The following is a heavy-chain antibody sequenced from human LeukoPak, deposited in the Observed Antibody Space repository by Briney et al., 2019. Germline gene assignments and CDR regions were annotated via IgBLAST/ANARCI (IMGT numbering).Heavy chain of an antibody. CDR1: GGSISSYY. J-gene: IGHJ4*02. D-gene: IGHD1-26*01. V-gene: IGHV4-59*01. Sequence: SETLSLTRTVSGGSISSYYWSWIRQPPGKGLEWIGYVYYSGSTKYDPSLKSRVTISVDTSKNQFSLKLISVTTADTAVYYCARGSIVGATPYFDYWGQGTLVTVSS. CDR2: VYYSGST. CDR3: ARGSIVGATPYFDY.